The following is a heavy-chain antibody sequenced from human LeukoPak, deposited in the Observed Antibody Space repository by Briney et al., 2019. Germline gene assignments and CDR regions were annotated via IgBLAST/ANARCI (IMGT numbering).Heavy chain of an antibody. CDR2: INPNNGDT. CDR3: ASYPRSIPTPPFDY. D-gene: IGHD2-21*01. CDR1: GYTFTAQY. V-gene: IGHV1-2*02. Sequence: ASVKVSCKASGYTFTAQYMHWVRQAPGQGLEWMGWINPNNGDTKYAQSFLGRVTMTRDTSPTTAYMELSSLRSDDTAVYFCASYPRSIPTPPFDYWGQGTLVTVSS. J-gene: IGHJ4*02.